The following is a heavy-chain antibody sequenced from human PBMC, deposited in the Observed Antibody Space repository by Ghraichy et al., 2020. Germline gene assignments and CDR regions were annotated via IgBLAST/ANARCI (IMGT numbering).Heavy chain of an antibody. D-gene: IGHD5-24*01. V-gene: IGHV1-24*01. CDR1: GYTLTELS. Sequence: ASVKVSCKVSGYTLTELSMHWVRQAPGKGLEWMGGFDPEDGETIYAQKFQGRVTMTEDTSTDTAYMELSSLRSEDTAVYYCATNSKSATLDAFDIWGQGTMVTVSS. J-gene: IGHJ3*02. CDR2: FDPEDGET. CDR3: ATNSKSATLDAFDI.